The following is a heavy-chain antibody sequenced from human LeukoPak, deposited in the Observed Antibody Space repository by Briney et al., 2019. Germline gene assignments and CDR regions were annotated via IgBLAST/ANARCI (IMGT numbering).Heavy chain of an antibody. CDR1: GYTFTSYD. D-gene: IGHD6-6*01. V-gene: IGHV1-8*01. CDR2: MNPNSGNT. CDR3: ASYKYSRCMGFDY. Sequence: ASVTVSCKASGYTFTSYDFKWVRQATGQGLEWMGLMNPNSGNTGYAQKFQGRVTMTSNTSISTAYMELSSLRSEDTAVYYCASYKYSRCMGFDYWGQGTLVTVSS. J-gene: IGHJ4*02.